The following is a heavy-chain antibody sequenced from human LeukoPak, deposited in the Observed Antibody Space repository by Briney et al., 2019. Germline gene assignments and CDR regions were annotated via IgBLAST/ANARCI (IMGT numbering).Heavy chain of an antibody. V-gene: IGHV3-66*02. D-gene: IGHD3-22*01. Sequence: GGSLRLSCAASGFTVSSNYMSWVRQAPGKGLEWVSVIYSGGSTYYADSVRGRFTISRDNSKNTLYLQMNSLRAEDTAVYYCARDAYYYDQVGAFDIWGQGTMVTVSS. J-gene: IGHJ3*02. CDR2: IYSGGST. CDR3: ARDAYYYDQVGAFDI. CDR1: GFTVSSNY.